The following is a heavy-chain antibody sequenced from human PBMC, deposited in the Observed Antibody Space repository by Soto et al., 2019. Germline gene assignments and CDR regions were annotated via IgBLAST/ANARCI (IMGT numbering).Heavy chain of an antibody. CDR2: VNPSSGNT. Sequence: QVQLVQSGAEVKGPGASVKVSCEASGYTFTTYDINWVRQASGQGLEWMGCVNPSSGNTVYAQKFHGRVTMTRDTSISTAYMELSSLKSDDTAIYYCARASMYIWNDHWGQGTLVTVSS. CDR3: ARASMYIWNDH. V-gene: IGHV1-8*01. D-gene: IGHD1-20*01. J-gene: IGHJ5*02. CDR1: GYTFTTYD.